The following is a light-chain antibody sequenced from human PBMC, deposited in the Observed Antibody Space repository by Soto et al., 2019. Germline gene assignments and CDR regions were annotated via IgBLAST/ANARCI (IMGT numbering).Light chain of an antibody. CDR2: DVS. J-gene: IGLJ1*01. CDR1: RSDVGGYNY. Sequence: QSVLAQPASVSGSPGQSITISCAGTRSDVGGYNYVSWYQQHPGKAPKLMIYDVSKRPSGVPDRFSGSKSGNTASLTISGLQAEDEADYYCCSYAGSYTYVFGTGTKLTVL. CDR3: CSYAGSYTYV. V-gene: IGLV2-11*01.